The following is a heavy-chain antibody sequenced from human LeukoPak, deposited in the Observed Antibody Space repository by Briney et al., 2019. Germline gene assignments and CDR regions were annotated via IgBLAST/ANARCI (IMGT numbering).Heavy chain of an antibody. J-gene: IGHJ4*02. V-gene: IGHV4-4*02. CDR3: ARGDSSSPDY. Sequence: PSGTLSLTCAVSGGSIKSNNWWSWVRQPPGKGLEWIGEIYHSGSTNYNPSLESRVTVSVDKSKNQFSLDLSSVTAADTAVYYCARGDSSSPDYWGQGTLVTVSS. D-gene: IGHD6-13*01. CDR2: IYHSGST. CDR1: GGSIKSNNW.